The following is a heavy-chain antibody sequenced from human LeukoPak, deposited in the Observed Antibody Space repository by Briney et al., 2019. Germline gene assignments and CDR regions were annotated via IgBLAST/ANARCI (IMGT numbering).Heavy chain of an antibody. CDR3: TKDSQGSYDGFWYGTYGMDV. CDR1: GFTFADAW. J-gene: IGHJ6*02. CDR2: ISDYP. D-gene: IGHD3-16*01. V-gene: IGHV3-69-1*02. Sequence: GGSLRLSCAASGFTFADAWMNWVRQAPRKGLEWVSTISDYPHYADSVRGRFTISRDNSRKTVFLQMNSLTPEDAATYYCTKDSQGSYDGFWYGTYGMDVWGQGTTVTVSS.